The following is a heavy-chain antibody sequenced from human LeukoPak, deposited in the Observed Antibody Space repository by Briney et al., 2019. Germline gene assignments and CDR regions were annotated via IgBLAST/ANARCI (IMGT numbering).Heavy chain of an antibody. V-gene: IGHV3-53*01. Sequence: PGGSLRLSCAASGFTVSSNYKSWVRQAPGKGLEWVSVIYSGGSTYYADSVKGRFTISRDNSKNTLYLQMNSLRAEDTAVYYCASLGGGNADDAFDIWGQGTMVTVSS. D-gene: IGHD4-23*01. CDR1: GFTVSSNY. CDR2: IYSGGST. J-gene: IGHJ3*02. CDR3: ASLGGGNADDAFDI.